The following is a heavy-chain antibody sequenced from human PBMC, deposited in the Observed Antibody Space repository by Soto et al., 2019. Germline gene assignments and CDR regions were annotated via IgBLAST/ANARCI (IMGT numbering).Heavy chain of an antibody. J-gene: IGHJ6*02. V-gene: IGHV1-18*01. CDR1: GYTFTSYG. Sequence: ASVKVSCKASGYTFTSYGISWVRQAPGQGLEWMGWISAYNGNTNYAQKLQGRVTMTTDTSTSTAYMELRSLRSDDTAVYYCARDHRYSDFWSGYNQPYGMDVWGQGTTVTVSS. CDR2: ISAYNGNT. CDR3: ARDHRYSDFWSGYNQPYGMDV. D-gene: IGHD3-3*01.